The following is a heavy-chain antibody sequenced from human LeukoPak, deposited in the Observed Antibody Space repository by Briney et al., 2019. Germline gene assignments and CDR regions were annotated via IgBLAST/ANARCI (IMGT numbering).Heavy chain of an antibody. V-gene: IGHV4-34*01. CDR2: NNHSGST. Sequence: ETLSLTCAVYGESFSGYYWTWIRQPPGKGLEWIGENNHSGSTTYNPSLKSRVTMSVDTSKNQFSLKLTSVTAADTAVYYCARENNYYGMDVWGQGTTVTVSS. J-gene: IGHJ6*02. CDR1: GESFSGYY. CDR3: ARENNYYGMDV.